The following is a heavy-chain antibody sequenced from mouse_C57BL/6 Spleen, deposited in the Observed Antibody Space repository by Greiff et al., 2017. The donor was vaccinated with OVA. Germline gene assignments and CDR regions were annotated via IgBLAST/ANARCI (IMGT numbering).Heavy chain of an antibody. CDR2: IRNKANGYTT. J-gene: IGHJ2*01. CDR1: GFTFTDYY. V-gene: IGHV7-3*01. D-gene: IGHD1-1*01. Sequence: EVHLVESGGGLVQPGGSLSLSCAASGFTFTDYYMSWVRQPPGKALEWLGFIRNKANGYTTEYSASVKGRFTISRDNSQSILYLQMNALRAEDSATYYCARYIFTTVNFDYWGQGTTLTVSS. CDR3: ARYIFTTVNFDY.